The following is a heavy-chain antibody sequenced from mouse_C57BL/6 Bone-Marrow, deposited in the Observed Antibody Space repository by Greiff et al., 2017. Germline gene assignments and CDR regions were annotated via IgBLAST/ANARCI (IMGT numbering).Heavy chain of an antibody. CDR1: GFTFSSYA. V-gene: IGHV5-4*03. J-gene: IGHJ1*03. D-gene: IGHD1-1*01. Sequence: EVKVVESGGGLVKPGGSLKLSCAASGFTFSSYAMSWVRQTPEKRLEWVATISDGGSYTYYPDNVKGRFTISRDNAKNNLYLQMSHLKSEDTAMYYCARGSSYGFDVWGTGTTVTVSS. CDR3: ARGSSYGFDV. CDR2: ISDGGSYT.